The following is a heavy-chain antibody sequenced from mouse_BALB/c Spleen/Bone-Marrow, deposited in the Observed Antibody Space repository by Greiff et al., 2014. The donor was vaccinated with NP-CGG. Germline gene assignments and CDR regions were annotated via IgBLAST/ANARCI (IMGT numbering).Heavy chain of an antibody. CDR2: INPSTGNT. J-gene: IGHJ1*01. CDR1: GYTFTTYW. D-gene: IGHD2-4*01. V-gene: IGHV1-7*01. CDR3: ARGLRDWYFDV. Sequence: QVQLQQSGAELAKPGASVKMSYKASGYTFTTYWIHWVKQRPGQGLEWIGYINPSTGNTEYNQKFRDRATLTADKSSSTPYMQLSSLTSEDSAVYYCARGLRDWYFDVWGAGTTVTVSS.